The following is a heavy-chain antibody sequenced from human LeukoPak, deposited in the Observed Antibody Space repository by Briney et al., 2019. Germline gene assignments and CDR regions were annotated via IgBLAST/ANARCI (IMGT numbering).Heavy chain of an antibody. CDR2: ISGSGDRT. Sequence: GGSLRLSCAASGFTSSDNDMSWVRQAPGKGLEWVSGISGSGDRTYYADSVKGRFTISRDNSKKTLYLQMNSLRADDTAVYYCAKVTWTYGDESPGYWGQGTLVTVSS. V-gene: IGHV3-23*01. CDR1: GFTSSDND. D-gene: IGHD4-17*01. CDR3: AKVTWTYGDESPGY. J-gene: IGHJ4*02.